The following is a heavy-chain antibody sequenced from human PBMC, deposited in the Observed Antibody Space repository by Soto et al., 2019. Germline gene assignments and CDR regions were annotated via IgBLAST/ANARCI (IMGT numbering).Heavy chain of an antibody. Sequence: SETLSLTCNVSGASMSSYYWSWVRQPPGKGLEWIGYIFHSGSSNYSPSLKSRVTISIHTSKNQFSLRLSFLTVADTAVYYCARGVLHWVQGTLVT. CDR1: GASMSSYY. V-gene: IGHV4-59*01. J-gene: IGHJ4*01. CDR3: ARGVLH. CDR2: IFHSGSS.